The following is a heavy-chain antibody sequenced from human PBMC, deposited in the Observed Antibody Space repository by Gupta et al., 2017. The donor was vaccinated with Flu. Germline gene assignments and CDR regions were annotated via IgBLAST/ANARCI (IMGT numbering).Heavy chain of an antibody. V-gene: IGHV3-23*01. Sequence: APGKGPEWICAVSGSGISTYYADSVKGRFPLSRDHYHNTVFLQLNSLRTDDTAVYYCTPSTPVPVTFWGRAT. CDR2: VSGSGIST. J-gene: IGHJ4*02. CDR3: TPSTPVPVTF. D-gene: IGHD1-1*01.